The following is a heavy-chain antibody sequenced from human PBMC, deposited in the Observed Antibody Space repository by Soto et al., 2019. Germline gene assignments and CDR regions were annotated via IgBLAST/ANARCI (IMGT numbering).Heavy chain of an antibody. V-gene: IGHV3-33*01. CDR3: ARDLPDIVVVPAAILSFRFDP. CDR2: IWYDGSNK. J-gene: IGHJ5*02. Sequence: GGSLRLSCAASGFTFSSYGMHWVRQAPGKGLEWVAVIWYDGSNKYYADSVKGRFTISRDNSKNTLYLQMNSLRAEDTAVYYCARDLPDIVVVPAAILSFRFDPWGQGTLVTVSS. D-gene: IGHD2-2*01. CDR1: GFTFSSYG.